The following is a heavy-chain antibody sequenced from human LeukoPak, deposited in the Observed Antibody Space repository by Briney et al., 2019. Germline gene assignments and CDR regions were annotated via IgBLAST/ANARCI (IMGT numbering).Heavy chain of an antibody. Sequence: ASVKVSCKASGYTFTSYGISWVRQAPGQGLEWMGWISAYNGNTNYAQKLQGRVTMTRDTSISTAYMKVSSLRSDDTAVYYCASPTMIRGVISDWGQGTLVTVSS. D-gene: IGHD3-10*01. J-gene: IGHJ4*02. CDR1: GYTFTSYG. CDR2: ISAYNGNT. V-gene: IGHV1-18*01. CDR3: ASPTMIRGVISD.